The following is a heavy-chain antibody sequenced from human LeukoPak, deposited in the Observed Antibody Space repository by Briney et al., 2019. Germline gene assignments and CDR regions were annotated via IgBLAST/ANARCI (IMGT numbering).Heavy chain of an antibody. CDR1: GYTFTSYY. V-gene: IGHV1-18*04. J-gene: IGHJ6*02. CDR3: ARDVRRYFDWLLAPDPYYYYYYGMDV. CDR2: ISAYNGNT. Sequence: GASVKVSCKASGYTFTSYYMHWVRQAPGQGLEWMGWISAYNGNTNYAQKLQGRVTMTTDTSTSTAYMELRSLRSDDTAVYYCARDVRRYFDWLLAPDPYYYYYYGMDVWGQGTTVTVSS. D-gene: IGHD3-9*01.